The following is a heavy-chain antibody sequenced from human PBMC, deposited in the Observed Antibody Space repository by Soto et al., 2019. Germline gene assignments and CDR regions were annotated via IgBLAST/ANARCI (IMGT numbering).Heavy chain of an antibody. CDR3: ARDSSLFSHDAFDI. Sequence: ASVKVSCKASGGTFSSYTISWVRQAPGQGLEWMGRIIPILGIANYAQKFQGRVTITADKSTSTAYMELSSLRSEDTAVYYCARDSSLFSHDAFDIRGQGTMVTVSS. D-gene: IGHD6-6*01. J-gene: IGHJ3*02. CDR2: IIPILGIA. CDR1: GGTFSSYT. V-gene: IGHV1-69*04.